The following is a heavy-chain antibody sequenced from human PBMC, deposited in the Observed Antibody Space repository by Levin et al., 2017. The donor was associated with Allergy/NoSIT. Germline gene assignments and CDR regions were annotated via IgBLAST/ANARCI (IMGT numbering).Heavy chain of an antibody. V-gene: IGHV3-53*01. CDR2: IYSGGST. CDR3: AGRAYLAFDI. CDR1: GFTVSSNY. Sequence: GESLKISCAASGFTVSSNYMSWVRQAPGKGLEWVSVIYSGGSTYYADSVKGRFTISRDNSKNTLYLQMNSLRAEDTAVYYCAGRAYLAFDIWGQGTMVTVSS. J-gene: IGHJ3*02.